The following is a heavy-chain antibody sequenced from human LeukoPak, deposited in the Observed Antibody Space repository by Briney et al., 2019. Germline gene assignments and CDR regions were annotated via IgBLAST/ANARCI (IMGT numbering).Heavy chain of an antibody. Sequence: KTSETLSLTCTVSGGSISSYYWSWIRQPPGKGLDWIGYIYYSGSTNYNPSLKSRVTISVDTSKNQFSLKLSSVTAADTAVYYCARGVVTAPPDYWGQGTLVTVSS. CDR3: ARGVVTAPPDY. CDR2: IYYSGST. D-gene: IGHD2-21*02. CDR1: GGSISSYY. J-gene: IGHJ4*02. V-gene: IGHV4-59*01.